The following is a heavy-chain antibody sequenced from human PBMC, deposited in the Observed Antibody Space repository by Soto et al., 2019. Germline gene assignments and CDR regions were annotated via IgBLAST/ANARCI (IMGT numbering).Heavy chain of an antibody. D-gene: IGHD3-16*01. V-gene: IGHV1-8*01. CDR2: MNPNNGNA. CDR1: GYTFTTYD. J-gene: IGHJ4*02. CDR3: ARGWGRWPHEKPGDF. Sequence: ASVKVSCKASGYTFTTYDIHWVRQATGQGLEWMGWMNPNNGNAGYAQNFQGRLTMTRDTSIGTAYMELSNLRSEDTAIYFCARGWGRWPHEKPGDFWGQGTLVTVSS.